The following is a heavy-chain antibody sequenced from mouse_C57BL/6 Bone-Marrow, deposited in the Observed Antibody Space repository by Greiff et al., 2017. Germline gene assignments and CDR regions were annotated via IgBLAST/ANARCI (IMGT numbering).Heavy chain of an antibody. J-gene: IGHJ3*01. CDR3: ARRRGFAY. Sequence: EVMLVESGGDLVKPGGSLKLSCAASGFTFSSYGMSWVRQTPAKRLEWVATISIGGSYTYYPDRVKGRFTISRDNAKNNLYQQMRSLKTEDTAMYYCARRRGFAYWGQGTLVTVSA. V-gene: IGHV5-6*02. CDR1: GFTFSSYG. CDR2: ISIGGSYT.